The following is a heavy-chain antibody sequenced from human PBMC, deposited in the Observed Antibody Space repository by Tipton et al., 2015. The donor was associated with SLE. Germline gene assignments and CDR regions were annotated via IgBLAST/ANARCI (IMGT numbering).Heavy chain of an antibody. Sequence: TLSLTCTVSGGSISSSSYYWGWIRQPPGKGLEWIGSIYYSGSTYYNPSLKSRVTISVDTSKNQFSLKLSSVTAADTAVYYCARDQVTMVRGAFDYWGQGTLVTVSS. D-gene: IGHD3-10*01. CDR2: IYYSGST. CDR3: ARDQVTMVRGAFDY. CDR1: GGSISSSSYY. J-gene: IGHJ4*02. V-gene: IGHV4-39*02.